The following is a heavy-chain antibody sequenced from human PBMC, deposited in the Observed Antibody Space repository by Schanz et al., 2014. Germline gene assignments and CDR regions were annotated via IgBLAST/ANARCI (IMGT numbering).Heavy chain of an antibody. D-gene: IGHD1-26*01. Sequence: QVQLVQSGAEVKKPGASVKVSCKAFGYSFTSYYIHWVRQAPGQGLEWMATINPSGGSTSFAQKCQGRVPMTRATPPSPVNMELTSLRSEDTAVYFCARDPYSASFFPRPPLYGLDVWGQGTTVTVSS. CDR2: INPSGGST. CDR3: ARDPYSASFFPRPPLYGLDV. CDR1: GYSFTSYY. J-gene: IGHJ6*02. V-gene: IGHV1-46*01.